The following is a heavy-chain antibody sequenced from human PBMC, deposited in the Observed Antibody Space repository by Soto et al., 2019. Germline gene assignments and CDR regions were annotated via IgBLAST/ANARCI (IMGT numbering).Heavy chain of an antibody. J-gene: IGHJ3*02. CDR3: AHRLDDIGAFDM. Sequence: QITLKESGPTLVKPTQTLTLTCTFSGFSFSTGGVGVGWARQPPGKTLEWLALIYWDDDKRYSPYLKSRLTITKDTSKNQVVLTMTNVDPVDSATYYCAHRLDDIGAFDMWGQGTVVTVSS. CDR2: IYWDDDK. V-gene: IGHV2-5*02. CDR1: GFSFSTGGVG. D-gene: IGHD1-1*01.